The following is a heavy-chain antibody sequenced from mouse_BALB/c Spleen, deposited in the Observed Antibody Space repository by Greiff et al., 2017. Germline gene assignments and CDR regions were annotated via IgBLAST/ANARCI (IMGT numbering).Heavy chain of an antibody. CDR3: TRSLFTTVVAPEFAY. CDR2: IYPSDSYT. D-gene: IGHD1-1*01. J-gene: IGHJ3*01. Sequence: VQRVESGAELAKPGASVKLSCKASGYTFTSYWINWVKQRPGQGLEWIGNIYPSDSYTNYNQKFKDKATLTVDKSSSTAYMQLSSPTSEDSAVYYCTRSLFTTVVAPEFAYWGQGTLVTVSA. V-gene: IGHV1-69*02. CDR1: GYTFTSYW.